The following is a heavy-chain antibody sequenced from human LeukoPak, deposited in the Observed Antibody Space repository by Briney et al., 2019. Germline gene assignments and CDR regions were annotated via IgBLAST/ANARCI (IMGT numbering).Heavy chain of an antibody. CDR1: GFPFISYG. V-gene: IGHV1-18*01. Sequence: ASVKVSCKASGFPFISYGFSWVRQAPGQGLEWVGWIGGYDGDRHYAQNFQGRVTMTTDTSTSTAYMELRSLRSDDTAVYYCARDLWNFFDSSGYYNDFDSWGQGTLVTVSS. D-gene: IGHD3-22*01. CDR3: ARDLWNFFDSSGYYNDFDS. CDR2: IGGYDGDR. J-gene: IGHJ5*01.